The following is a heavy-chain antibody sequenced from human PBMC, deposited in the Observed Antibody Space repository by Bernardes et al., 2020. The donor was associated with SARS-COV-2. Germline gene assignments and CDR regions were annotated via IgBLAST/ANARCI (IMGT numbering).Heavy chain of an antibody. D-gene: IGHD6-6*01. CDR2: IDWDDEK. CDR3: ARGSSIALRSEYYYAMDV. Sequence: SGPTLVKPTQTLTLTCTFSGFSLSTTGMCVSWIRQPPGKALEWLARIDWDDEKYYSTSLKTRLTISKDTSKNQVVLTMTNMDPVDTATYYCARGSSIALRSEYYYAMDVWGQGTTVTVSS. J-gene: IGHJ6*02. CDR1: GFSLSTTGMC. V-gene: IGHV2-70*11.